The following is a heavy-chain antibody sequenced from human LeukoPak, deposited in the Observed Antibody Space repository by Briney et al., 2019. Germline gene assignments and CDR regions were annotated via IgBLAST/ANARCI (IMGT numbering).Heavy chain of an antibody. J-gene: IGHJ4*02. CDR1: GYTFTGYY. CDR3: ARTPRAGLGNFDY. D-gene: IGHD2-15*01. Sequence: GASVKVSCKASGYTFTGYYMHWGRQAPGQGLEWMGWINPNSGGTNYAQKFQGRVTMTRDTSISTAYMELSRLRSDDTAVYYCARTPRAGLGNFDYWGQGTLVTVSS. CDR2: INPNSGGT. V-gene: IGHV1-2*02.